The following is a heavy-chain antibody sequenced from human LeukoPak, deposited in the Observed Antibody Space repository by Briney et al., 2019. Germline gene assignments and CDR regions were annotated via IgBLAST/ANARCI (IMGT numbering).Heavy chain of an antibody. CDR3: ARRDSSTSSESRDYALDI. CDR1: GFTFSTYA. J-gene: IGHJ3*02. D-gene: IGHD3-22*01. CDR2: ISFDAKNI. Sequence: GGSLRLSCAASGFTFSTYAMHWVRQAPGKGLEWVTIISFDAKNIYYADSVKGRFTISRDNFKSTLYLQMNSLRTEDTAVYYCARRDSSTSSESRDYALDIWGQGTMVTVSS. V-gene: IGHV3-30*04.